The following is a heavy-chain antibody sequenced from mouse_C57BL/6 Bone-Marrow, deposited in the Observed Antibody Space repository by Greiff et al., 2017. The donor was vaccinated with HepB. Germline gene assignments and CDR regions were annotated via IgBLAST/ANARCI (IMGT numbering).Heavy chain of an antibody. V-gene: IGHV1-80*01. CDR2: IYPGDGDT. CDR1: GYAFSSYW. J-gene: IGHJ1*03. CDR3: ARGGDGHWYFDV. Sequence: QVQLQQSGAELVKPGASVKISCKASGYAFSSYWMNWVKQRPGKGLEWIGQIYPGDGDTNYNGKFKGKATLTADKSSSTAYMQLSSLTSEDSAVYFCARGGDGHWYFDVWGTGTTVTVSS. D-gene: IGHD2-3*01.